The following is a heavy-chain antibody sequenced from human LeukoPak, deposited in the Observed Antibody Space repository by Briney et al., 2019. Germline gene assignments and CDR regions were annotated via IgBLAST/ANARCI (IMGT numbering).Heavy chain of an antibody. CDR1: GGSISSYY. D-gene: IGHD2-15*01. Sequence: SETLSLTCTVSGGSISSYYWSWIRQPAGKGLEWIGRIYTSGSTNYNPSLKSRVTMTVDTSKNQFSLKLSSVTAADTAVYYCARGDYCSGGSCYSRAFDIWGQGTMVTVSS. CDR2: IYTSGST. J-gene: IGHJ3*02. CDR3: ARGDYCSGGSCYSRAFDI. V-gene: IGHV4-4*07.